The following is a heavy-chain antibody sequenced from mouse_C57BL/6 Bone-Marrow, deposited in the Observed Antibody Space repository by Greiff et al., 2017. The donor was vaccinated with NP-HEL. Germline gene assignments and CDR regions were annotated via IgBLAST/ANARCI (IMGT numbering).Heavy chain of an antibody. CDR2: IDPSDSYT. J-gene: IGHJ4*01. CDR1: GYTFTSYW. CDR3: ARDSRENAMDY. Sequence: VQLQQSGAELVMPGASVKLSCKASGYTFTSYWMHWVKQRPGQGLEWIGEIDPSDSYTNYNQKFKGKSTLTVDKSSSTAYMQLSSLTSEDSAVYYCARDSRENAMDYWGQGTAATVSS. V-gene: IGHV1-69*01.